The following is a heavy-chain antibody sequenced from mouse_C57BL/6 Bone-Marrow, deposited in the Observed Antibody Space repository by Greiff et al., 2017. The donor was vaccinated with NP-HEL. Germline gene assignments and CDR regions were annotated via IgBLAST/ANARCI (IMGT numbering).Heavy chain of an antibody. J-gene: IGHJ4*01. V-gene: IGHV5-15*01. CDR2: ISNLAYSI. Sequence: EVHLVESGGGLVQPGGSLKLSCAASGFTFSDYGMAWVRQAPRKGPEWVAFISNLAYSIYYSDTVTGRFTISRENAKNTLYLEMSSLRSEDTAMYYCARPLYGSSYGYYAMDYWGQGTSVTVSS. CDR3: ARPLYGSSYGYYAMDY. D-gene: IGHD1-1*01. CDR1: GFTFSDYG.